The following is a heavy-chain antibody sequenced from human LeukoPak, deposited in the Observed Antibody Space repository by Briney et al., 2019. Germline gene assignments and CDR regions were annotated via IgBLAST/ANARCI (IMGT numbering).Heavy chain of an antibody. CDR2: INHIGST. Sequence: PSETLSLTCAVYGASFSGYYWSWIRQPPGKGLEWIGEINHIGSTNYNPSLKSRVTISVDTSKNQFSLKLSSVTAADPALNYCARGLRLASSYYSYYMDVWGKRTTVTVPS. CDR3: ARGLRLASSYYSYYMDV. D-gene: IGHD6-19*01. V-gene: IGHV4-34*01. J-gene: IGHJ6*03. CDR1: GASFSGYY.